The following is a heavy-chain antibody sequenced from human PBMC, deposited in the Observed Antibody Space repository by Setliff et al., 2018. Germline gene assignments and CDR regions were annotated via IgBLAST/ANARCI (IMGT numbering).Heavy chain of an antibody. D-gene: IGHD3-22*01. V-gene: IGHV4-61*09. CDR3: ARGDPNHYDVSGYSVGYFDY. Sequence: SETLSLTCNVSGVSIANTASYWSWIRQPAGKTLEWIGQVYVGGNTYYNPSFESRVSISVDRSNNQFSLKLNSVTAADTALYYCARGDPNHYDVSGYSVGYFDYWGLGTPVTVSS. J-gene: IGHJ4*02. CDR1: GVSIANTASY. CDR2: VYVGGNT.